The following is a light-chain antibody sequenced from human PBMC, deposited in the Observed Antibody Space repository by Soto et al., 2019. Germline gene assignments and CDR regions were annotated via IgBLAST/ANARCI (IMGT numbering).Light chain of an antibody. CDR3: CSYAGSSTYV. CDR2: EGT. J-gene: IGLJ1*01. V-gene: IGLV2-23*01. CDR1: SSDVGSYNL. Sequence: QSALPQPASVSGSPGQSITISCTGTSSDVGSYNLVSWYQQHPGKAPKLMIYEGTKRPSGVSNRFSGSKSGNTASLTISGLQAEVEADYYCCSYAGSSTYVFGTGTKLTVL.